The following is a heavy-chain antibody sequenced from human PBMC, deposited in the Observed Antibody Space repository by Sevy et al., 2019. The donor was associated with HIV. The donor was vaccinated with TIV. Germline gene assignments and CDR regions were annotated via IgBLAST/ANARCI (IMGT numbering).Heavy chain of an antibody. D-gene: IGHD2-21*01. CDR1: GFTFSSYA. CDR2: ISGSGGGT. Sequence: GGSLRLSCAASGFTFSSYAMTWVRQAPGKGLEWVSGISGSGGGTYYADSVKGRFTISRDNSKNTLYLQMSSQRAEDTAVYYCAKQVIAVIDGMDVWGQGTTVTVSS. V-gene: IGHV3-23*01. CDR3: AKQVIAVIDGMDV. J-gene: IGHJ6*02.